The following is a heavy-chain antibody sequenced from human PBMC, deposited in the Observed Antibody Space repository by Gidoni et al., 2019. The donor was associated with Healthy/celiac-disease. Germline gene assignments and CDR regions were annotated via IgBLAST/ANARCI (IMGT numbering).Heavy chain of an antibody. CDR3: AKSLNSSSWYFAWEYYYGMDV. Sequence: EVQLLESGGGLVQPGGSLRLSCAASGFTFSSYAMRWVRQAPGKWLEWVAAISGSGGSTYYADSVKGRFTISRDNSKNTLYLQMNSLRAEDTAVYYCAKSLNSSSWYFAWEYYYGMDVWGQGTTVTVSS. J-gene: IGHJ6*02. V-gene: IGHV3-23*01. CDR1: GFTFSSYA. CDR2: ISGSGGST. D-gene: IGHD6-13*01.